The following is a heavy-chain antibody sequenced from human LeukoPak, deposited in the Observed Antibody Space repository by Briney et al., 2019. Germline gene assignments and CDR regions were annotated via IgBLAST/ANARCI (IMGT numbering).Heavy chain of an antibody. CDR3: ARDMGYCDSTNCGHYYYGMDV. CDR1: GFTFSHYT. Sequence: GGSLRLSCGASGFTFSHYTMNWVRQAPGKGLEWVSSISSSSNYIYYADSVKGRFTISRDNAKNSLVLQMSSLRVGDTGVYYCARDMGYCDSTNCGHYYYGMDVWGQGTTVTVSS. D-gene: IGHD2-2*01. V-gene: IGHV3-21*01. J-gene: IGHJ6*02. CDR2: ISSSSNYI.